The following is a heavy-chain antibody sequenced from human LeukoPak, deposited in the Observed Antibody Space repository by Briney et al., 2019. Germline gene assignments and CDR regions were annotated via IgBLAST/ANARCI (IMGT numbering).Heavy chain of an antibody. CDR3: ARGGYSGYDYYFDY. J-gene: IGHJ4*02. CDR1: GGSVSSGSYY. D-gene: IGHD5-12*01. Sequence: SETLSLTCTVSGGSVSSGSYYWSWIGQPPGKGLEWIGYIYYSGSTYYNPSLKSRVTISVDRSKNQFSLKLSSVTAADTAVYYCARGGYSGYDYYFDYWGQGTLVTVSS. V-gene: IGHV4-61*01. CDR2: IYYSGST.